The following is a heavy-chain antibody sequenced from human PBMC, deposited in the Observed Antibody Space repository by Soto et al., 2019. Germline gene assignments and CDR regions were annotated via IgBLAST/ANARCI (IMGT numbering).Heavy chain of an antibody. Sequence: EVQLVESGGGLVQPGASVRLSCAGSGFTFSGYWMHWVRQAPGKGPVWVARLNPNGTFTTYADSVKGRFTISRDNAKKAVYLQMPSLIADGTAVYYCAIGWPSTTAWGIYYNWGQGTLVNVSS. CDR2: LNPNGTFT. D-gene: IGHD2-2*01. CDR3: AIGWPSTTAWGIYYN. V-gene: IGHV3-74*01. CDR1: GFTFSGYW. J-gene: IGHJ4*02.